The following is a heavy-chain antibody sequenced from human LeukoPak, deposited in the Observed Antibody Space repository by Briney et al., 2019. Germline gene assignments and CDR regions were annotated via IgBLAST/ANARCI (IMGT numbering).Heavy chain of an antibody. Sequence: PGGSLRLSCAASGFTFSSYSMNWVRQAPGKGLEWVSSISSSSSYIYYADSVKGRFTISRDNAKNSLYLQMNSLRAEDTAVYYCARESFTIFGVVKTGYYMDVWGKGTTVTVSS. CDR2: ISSSSSYI. CDR3: ARESFTIFGVVKTGYYMDV. V-gene: IGHV3-21*01. CDR1: GFTFSSYS. J-gene: IGHJ6*03. D-gene: IGHD3-3*01.